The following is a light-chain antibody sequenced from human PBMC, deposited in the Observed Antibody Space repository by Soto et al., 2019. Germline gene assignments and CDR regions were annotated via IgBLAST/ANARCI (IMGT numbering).Light chain of an antibody. CDR1: SSNIGAGYD. V-gene: IGLV1-40*01. CDR3: QPYVSSLSGWV. CDR2: GNS. Sequence: QSVLTQPPSVSGAPGQRVTISCTGSSSNIGAGYDVHWYQQLPGTAPKLLIYGNSNRPSGVPDRFSGSKSGTSASLAITGLQAEDEADYYCQPYVSSLSGWVFGGGTKLTVL. J-gene: IGLJ3*02.